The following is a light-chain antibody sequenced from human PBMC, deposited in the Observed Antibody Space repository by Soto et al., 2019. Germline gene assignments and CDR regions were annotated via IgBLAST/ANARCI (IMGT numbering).Light chain of an antibody. J-gene: IGKJ4*01. V-gene: IGKV1-5*01. Sequence: DIQMTQSPSTLSASVGDRVTITSRSSQSISSWLAWYQQKPGKAPKLLIYDASSLESGVPSRFSGSGSGTEFTLTLSSLQPDDFATYYCQQYNSYSPVLTFGGGPKVDIK. CDR2: DAS. CDR3: QQYNSYSPVLT. CDR1: QSISSW.